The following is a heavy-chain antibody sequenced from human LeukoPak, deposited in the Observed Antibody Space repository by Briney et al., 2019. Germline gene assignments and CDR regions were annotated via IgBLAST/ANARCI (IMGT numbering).Heavy chain of an antibody. CDR1: GYSFSNYW. CDR3: ARLEGLNGSYVDY. D-gene: IGHD1-26*01. Sequence: GESLKISCKGSGYSFSNYWIGWVRQMPGKGLEWMGLIYPEDSDIRYSPSFQGQVTISADKSISTAYLQWSSLKASDTAIYYCARLEGLNGSYVDYWGRGTLVTVSS. V-gene: IGHV5-51*01. J-gene: IGHJ4*02. CDR2: IYPEDSDI.